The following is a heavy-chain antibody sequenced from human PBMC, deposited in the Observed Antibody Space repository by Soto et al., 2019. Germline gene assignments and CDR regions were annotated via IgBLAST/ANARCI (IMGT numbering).Heavy chain of an antibody. Sequence: ASVKVSCKASGYTFTSYDINWVRQATGQGLEWMGWMNPNSGNTGYAQKFQGRVTMTRNTSISTAYMELSSLRSEDTAVYYCARLRDLGYCTNGVCSWGQGTLVTVSS. CDR1: GYTFTSYD. CDR2: MNPNSGNT. CDR3: ARLRDLGYCTNGVCS. V-gene: IGHV1-8*01. D-gene: IGHD2-8*01. J-gene: IGHJ4*02.